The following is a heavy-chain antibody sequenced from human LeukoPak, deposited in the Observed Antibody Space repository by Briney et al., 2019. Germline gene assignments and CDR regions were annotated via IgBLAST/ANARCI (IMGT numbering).Heavy chain of an antibody. D-gene: IGHD3-16*02. V-gene: IGHV4-34*01. J-gene: IGHJ1*01. Sequence: SETLSLTCAVYGGSFSGYYWSWIRQPPGKGLEGIGEINHSGSTNYNPSLKSRVTISVDTSKNQFSLKLSSVTAADTAVYYCARGMITFGGVIGPFQHWGQGTLVTVSS. CDR1: GGSFSGYY. CDR2: INHSGST. CDR3: ARGMITFGGVIGPFQH.